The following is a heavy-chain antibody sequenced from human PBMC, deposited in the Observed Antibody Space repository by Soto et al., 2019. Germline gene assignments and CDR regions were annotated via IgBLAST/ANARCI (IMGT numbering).Heavy chain of an antibody. D-gene: IGHD6-13*01. CDR3: ARVGASNWYYFDY. J-gene: IGHJ4*02. CDR1: GFTFSKYW. Sequence: HPGGSLRLSCAASGFTFSKYWMIWVRQAPGKGLGWVASINQDGGEKNYVDSVKGRFTISRDNAKKSLYLQVNGLRAEDTAVYYCARVGASNWYYFDYWGQGTLVTVSS. CDR2: INQDGGEK. V-gene: IGHV3-7*03.